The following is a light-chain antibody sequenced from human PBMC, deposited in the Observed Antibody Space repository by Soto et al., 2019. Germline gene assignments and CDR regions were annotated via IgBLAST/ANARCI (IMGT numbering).Light chain of an antibody. J-gene: IGLJ2*01. CDR1: RSDVGGYNY. Sequence: QSVLTQPASVSGSPGQSITISCTGTRSDVGGYNYVSWYQQHPGQAPKLMISEVSNRPSGVSNRFSGSKSGNTASLTISGLQAEDEADYYCSSCTSSCNHIIFGGGTKVTVL. CDR2: EVS. CDR3: SSCTSSCNHII. V-gene: IGLV2-14*01.